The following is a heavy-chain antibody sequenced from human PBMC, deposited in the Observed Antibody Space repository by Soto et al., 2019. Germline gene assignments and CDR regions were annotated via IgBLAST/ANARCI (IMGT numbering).Heavy chain of an antibody. D-gene: IGHD5-18*01. Sequence: GGSLRLSCEASAFSFSNAWMSWVRQAPEKGLEWVARIKSKSDGGTIDYAAPVKGRFTISRDDSKNTLYLQLNSLKTEDTALYYCTTLHSFKSDFWGHGTLVTVS. CDR3: TTLHSFKSDF. V-gene: IGHV3-15*01. CDR1: AFSFSNAW. CDR2: IKSKSDGGTI. J-gene: IGHJ4*01.